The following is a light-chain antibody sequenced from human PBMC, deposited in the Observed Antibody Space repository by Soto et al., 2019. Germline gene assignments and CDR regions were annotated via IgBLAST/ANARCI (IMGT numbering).Light chain of an antibody. CDR1: SSDVGAYNF. J-gene: IGLJ1*01. V-gene: IGLV2-14*03. CDR2: DVS. Sequence: QSALTQPASVSGSPGQSITISCTGTSSDVGAYNFVSWYQQHPGKVPKLMIFDVSSRPSGVSDRFSGSKSGNTASLTISGLPAEDEGAYYWSSYRGNRPHVFVGGIKPTVL. CDR3: SSYRGNRPHV.